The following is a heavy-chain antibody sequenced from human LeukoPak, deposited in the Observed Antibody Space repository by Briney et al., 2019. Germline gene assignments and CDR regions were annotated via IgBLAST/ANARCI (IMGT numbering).Heavy chain of an antibody. Sequence: GASVKVSCKASGGTFSSYAISWVRQAPGQGLEWMGGIIPIFGTANYAQKFQGRVTITTDESPSTAYMGLSSLRSEDTAVYYCAGSDCSSTSCRTYAFDIWGQGTMVTVSS. V-gene: IGHV1-69*05. CDR3: AGSDCSSTSCRTYAFDI. CDR2: IIPIFGTA. D-gene: IGHD2-2*01. J-gene: IGHJ3*02. CDR1: GGTFSSYA.